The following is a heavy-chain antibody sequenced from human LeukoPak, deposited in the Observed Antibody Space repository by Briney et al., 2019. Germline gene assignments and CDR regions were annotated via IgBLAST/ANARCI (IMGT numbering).Heavy chain of an antibody. J-gene: IGHJ5*02. CDR2: IKQDGSEK. CDR3: AREEQWLVADNWFDP. V-gene: IGHV3-7*01. Sequence: PGGSLRLSCAASGFTFSSYWTSWVRQAPGKGLEWVANIKQDGSEKYYVDSVKGRFTISRDNAKNALYLQMNSLRAEDTAVYYCAREEQWLVADNWFDPWGQGTLVTVSS. D-gene: IGHD6-19*01. CDR1: GFTFSSYW.